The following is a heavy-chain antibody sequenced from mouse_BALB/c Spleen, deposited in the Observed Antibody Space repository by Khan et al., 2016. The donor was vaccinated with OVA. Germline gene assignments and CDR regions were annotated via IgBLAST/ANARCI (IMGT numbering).Heavy chain of an antibody. D-gene: IGHD1-1*01. J-gene: IGHJ2*01. CDR3: ARIKKIVATYFDY. V-gene: IGHV1S81*02. CDR2: TNPTNGRT. Sequence: QVQLQQSGAELVKAGASVKMSCKASGYTFTSYWMHWVKQRLGQGLEWFAETNPTNGRTYYNEKFKSKATLTVDKSSSTAYLLLSGQTFEASAVYYCARIKKIVATYFDYWGQGTTLTVSS. CDR1: GYTFTSYW.